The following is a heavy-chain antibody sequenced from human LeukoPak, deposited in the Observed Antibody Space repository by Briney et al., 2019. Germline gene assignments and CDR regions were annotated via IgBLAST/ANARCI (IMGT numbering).Heavy chain of an antibody. D-gene: IGHD4-11*01. CDR2: IRYDGSNK. Sequence: GGSLRLSCAASGFTFSSYGMHWVRQAPGKGLEWVAFIRYDGSNKYYADSVKGRFTISRDNSKNTLYLQINSLRAEDTAVYYCAKDKSTVWYYYYYMDVWGKGTTVTVSS. V-gene: IGHV3-30*02. CDR3: AKDKSTVWYYYYYMDV. J-gene: IGHJ6*03. CDR1: GFTFSSYG.